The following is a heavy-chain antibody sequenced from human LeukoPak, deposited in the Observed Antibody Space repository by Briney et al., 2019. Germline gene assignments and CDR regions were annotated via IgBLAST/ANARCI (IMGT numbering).Heavy chain of an antibody. CDR2: IYYSGST. Sequence: SETLSLTCTVSGGSISSFYWSWIRQPPGKGLEWIGYIYYSGSTNYNPSLKSRVTISVDTSKNQFSLKLSSVTAADTAVYYCASRVTSRRPFDYWGQGTLVTVSS. CDR1: GGSISSFY. CDR3: ASRVTSRRPFDY. V-gene: IGHV4-59*01. J-gene: IGHJ4*02. D-gene: IGHD4-23*01.